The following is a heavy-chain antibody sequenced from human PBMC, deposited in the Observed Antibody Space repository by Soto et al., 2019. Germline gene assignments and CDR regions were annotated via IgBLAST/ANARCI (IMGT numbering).Heavy chain of an antibody. Sequence: QVQLVQSGAEVKKPGASVKVSCKASGYTFTGYYMHWVRQAPGQGLEWMGWINPNSGGTNYAQKFQGWVTMTRDTSFSTAYMELSRLRSDDTAVYYCARGARTIFGVVTPDYWGQGTLVTVSS. CDR1: GYTFTGYY. V-gene: IGHV1-2*04. D-gene: IGHD3-3*01. CDR3: ARGARTIFGVVTPDY. J-gene: IGHJ4*02. CDR2: INPNSGGT.